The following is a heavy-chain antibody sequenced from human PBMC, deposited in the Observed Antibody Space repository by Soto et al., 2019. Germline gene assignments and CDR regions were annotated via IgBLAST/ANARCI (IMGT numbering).Heavy chain of an antibody. V-gene: IGHV3-72*01. CDR1: GFTFNDHY. D-gene: IGHD2-8*01. J-gene: IGHJ4*02. CDR3: ARVNGAYYLDY. CDR2: IRNKANSYTT. Sequence: PGGSLRLSCAASGFTFNDHYMDWVRQAPGKGLEWVGRIRNKANSYTTEYAASVKGRFTVSRDASENSLYLQMTSLKTDDTAVYYCARVNGAYYLDYWGQGILVTVSS.